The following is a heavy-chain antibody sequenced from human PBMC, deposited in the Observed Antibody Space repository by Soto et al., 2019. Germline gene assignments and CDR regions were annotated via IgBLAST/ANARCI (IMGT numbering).Heavy chain of an antibody. V-gene: IGHV3-23*01. J-gene: IGHJ4*02. CDR1: GFTFSSYV. CDR3: AKGWGDY. D-gene: IGHD3-16*01. Sequence: EVQLLESGGGLVQPGGSLRLSCAASGFTFSSYVMSWVRQAPGKGLEWVSVIGGSSTYYADSVKGRFTISRDNSKNTLYLQMNSLRAEDTAIYYCAKGWGDYWGQGTLVTVSS. CDR2: IGGSST.